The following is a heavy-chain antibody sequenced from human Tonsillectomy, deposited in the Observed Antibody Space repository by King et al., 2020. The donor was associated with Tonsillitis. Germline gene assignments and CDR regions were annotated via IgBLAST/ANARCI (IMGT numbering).Heavy chain of an antibody. V-gene: IGHV3-7*01. CDR3: ARGRGWHYFDY. Sequence: VQLVESGGGLVQPGGSLRLTCAASGFTFSSYWVNWVRQAPGKGLEWVANIKQDGSEKYYVDSVKGRFTISRDNAKNSLYLQMNSLRAEDTAVYYCARGRGWHYFDYWGQGTLVTASS. J-gene: IGHJ4*02. CDR1: GFTFSSYW. D-gene: IGHD1-26*01. CDR2: IKQDGSEK.